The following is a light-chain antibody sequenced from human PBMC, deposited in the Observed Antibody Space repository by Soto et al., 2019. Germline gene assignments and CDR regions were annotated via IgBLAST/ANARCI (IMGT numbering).Light chain of an antibody. V-gene: IGKV1-39*01. CDR1: ESISIH. CDR2: GAS. J-gene: IGKJ2*01. Sequence: DIQMTQSPSSLSASVGDRVTITCRASESISIHLHWYQHKPGKAPKLLIYGASTLQSGVPSRFTGSGSGTVFALTIGGLQPEDFATYYCQQSYVTPYTFGQGTKLDIK. CDR3: QQSYVTPYT.